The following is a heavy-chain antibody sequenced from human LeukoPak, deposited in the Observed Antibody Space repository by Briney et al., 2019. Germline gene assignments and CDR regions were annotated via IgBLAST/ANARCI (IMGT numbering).Heavy chain of an antibody. J-gene: IGHJ4*02. CDR3: ARDGSPWDTAMVLPSDY. CDR2: ISPTGSTT. D-gene: IGHD5-18*01. Sequence: PGGSLRLSCTASGFSFSGHWMHWARQLPGKGLVWVSRISPTGSTTSYADSVKGRFTVSRDNAKNTLYLQVNSLRAEDTAVYYCARDGSPWDTAMVLPSDYWGQGTLVTVSS. CDR1: GFSFSGHW. V-gene: IGHV3-74*01.